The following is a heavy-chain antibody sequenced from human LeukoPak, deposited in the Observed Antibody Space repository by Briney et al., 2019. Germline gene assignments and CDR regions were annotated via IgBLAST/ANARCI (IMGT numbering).Heavy chain of an antibody. V-gene: IGHV4-59*01. CDR2: IYYSGST. CDR1: GGSISSYY. CDR3: ARDPLYYYDSSGYQGWYFDL. Sequence: SETLSLTCTVSGGSISSYYWSWIRQPPGKGLEWIGYIYYSGSTNYNPYLKSRVTISVDTSKNKFSLKLSSVTAADTAVYYCARDPLYYYDSSGYQGWYFDLWGRGTLVTVSS. D-gene: IGHD3-22*01. J-gene: IGHJ2*01.